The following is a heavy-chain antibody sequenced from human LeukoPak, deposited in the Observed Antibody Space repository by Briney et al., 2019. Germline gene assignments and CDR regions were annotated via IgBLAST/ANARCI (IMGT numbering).Heavy chain of an antibody. CDR3: AKPAFRVRDFDY. CDR1: GFTVSSNY. CDR2: ISGSGGST. Sequence: GGSLRLSCAASGFTVSSNYMSWVRQALGKGLEWVSDISGSGGSTYYADSVKGRFTISRDNSKNTLYLQMNSLRAEDTAVYYCAKPAFRVRDFDYWGQGTLVTVSS. D-gene: IGHD1-1*01. V-gene: IGHV3-23*01. J-gene: IGHJ4*02.